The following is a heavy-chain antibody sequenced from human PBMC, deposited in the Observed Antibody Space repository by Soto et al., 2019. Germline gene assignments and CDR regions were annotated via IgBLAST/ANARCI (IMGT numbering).Heavy chain of an antibody. V-gene: IGHV4-59*01. J-gene: IGHJ4*02. Sequence: QVQLQESGPGLVKPSETLSLTCTVSGGSISNYFWHWIRQPPGKGLEWIGYIYYSGSTNYNPSLKGRVTISVDTSKNQFSLTLSSVTAADTAVYYCAASGSNGQFDFWAQGTLVTVSS. CDR1: GGSISNYF. D-gene: IGHD3-10*01. CDR2: IYYSGST. CDR3: AASGSNGQFDF.